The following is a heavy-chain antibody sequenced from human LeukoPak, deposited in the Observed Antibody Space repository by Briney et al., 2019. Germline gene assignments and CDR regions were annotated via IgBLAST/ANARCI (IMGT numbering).Heavy chain of an antibody. CDR1: GYSISSGYY. CDR2: IYHSGST. Sequence: PSETLSLTCTVSGYSISSGYYWGWIRQPPGKGLEWIGIIYHSGSTYYNPSLKSRVTISVDTSKNQFSLKLSSVTAADTAVYYCARLYEYSSSWYGWFDPWGQGTLVTVSS. V-gene: IGHV4-38-2*02. D-gene: IGHD6-13*01. J-gene: IGHJ5*02. CDR3: ARLYEYSSSWYGWFDP.